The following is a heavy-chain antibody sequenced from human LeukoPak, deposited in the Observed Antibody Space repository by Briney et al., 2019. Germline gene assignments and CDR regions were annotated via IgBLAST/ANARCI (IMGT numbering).Heavy chain of an antibody. D-gene: IGHD3-3*01. Sequence: GGSLRLSCAASGFTFSSYAMSWVRQAPGKGLEWVSAISGSGGSTYYADSVKGRFTISRDNSKDTLYLQMNSLRAEDTAVYYCAKVVDFWSGYRPLSFDYWGEGTLVTVSP. CDR1: GFTFSSYA. CDR3: AKVVDFWSGYRPLSFDY. CDR2: ISGSGGST. V-gene: IGHV3-23*01. J-gene: IGHJ4*02.